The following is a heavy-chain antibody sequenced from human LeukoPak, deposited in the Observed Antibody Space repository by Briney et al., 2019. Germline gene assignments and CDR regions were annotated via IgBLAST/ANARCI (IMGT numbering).Heavy chain of an antibody. Sequence: GESLKISCKGSGYSFTSYWIDWVRQMPGKGLEWMGIIYPGDSDTRYSPSLQGQVTISADKSISTAYLQWSSLKASDTAMYYCARLGIFGVVIRAYFDYWGQGTLVTVSS. V-gene: IGHV5-51*01. CDR1: GYSFTSYW. J-gene: IGHJ4*02. CDR3: ARLGIFGVVIRAYFDY. D-gene: IGHD3-3*01. CDR2: IYPGDSDT.